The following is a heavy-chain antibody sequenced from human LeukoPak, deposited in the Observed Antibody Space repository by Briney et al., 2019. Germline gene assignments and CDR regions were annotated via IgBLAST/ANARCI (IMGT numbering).Heavy chain of an antibody. V-gene: IGHV4-61*02. Sequence: SETLSLTCTVSGGSISSGSYYWSWIRQPAGKGLEWIGRIYTSGSTNYNPSLKSRVTISVDTSKNQFSLKLSSVTAADTAVYYCARVVQQQLVPVMYAFDIWGQGTMVTVSS. CDR2: IYTSGST. J-gene: IGHJ3*02. D-gene: IGHD6-13*01. CDR3: ARVVQQQLVPVMYAFDI. CDR1: GGSISSGSYY.